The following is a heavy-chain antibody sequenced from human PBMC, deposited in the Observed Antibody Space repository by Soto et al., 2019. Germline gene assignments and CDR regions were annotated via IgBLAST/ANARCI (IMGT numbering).Heavy chain of an antibody. V-gene: IGHV4-4*02. J-gene: IGHJ4*02. D-gene: IGHD3-16*02. Sequence: SETLSLTCAVSGGSISRSNWWSWVRQHPGKGLEWIGEIYHSGSTNYNPYLKSRVTISVDKSMNQFSQRLSSVTAADTAVYYCARTNYDYVWGSYRPPTYFDYWGQGTLVTVPQ. CDR1: GGSISRSNW. CDR3: ARTNYDYVWGSYRPPTYFDY. CDR2: IYHSGST.